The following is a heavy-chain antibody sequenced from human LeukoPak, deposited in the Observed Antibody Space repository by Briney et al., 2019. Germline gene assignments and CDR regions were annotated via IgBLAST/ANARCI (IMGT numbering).Heavy chain of an antibody. CDR2: IYYSGST. Sequence: SETLSLTCIVSGVSISSSNSYWGWIRQPPGKGLEWIGSIYYSGSTYYNPSLKSRVTISVDTSKNQFSLKLSSVTAADTAVYYCARDWQQLVDAFDIWGQGTMVTVSS. V-gene: IGHV4-39*07. CDR3: ARDWQQLVDAFDI. D-gene: IGHD6-13*01. CDR1: GVSISSSNSY. J-gene: IGHJ3*02.